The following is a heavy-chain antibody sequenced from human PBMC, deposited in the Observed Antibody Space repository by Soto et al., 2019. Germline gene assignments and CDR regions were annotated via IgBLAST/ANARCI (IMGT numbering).Heavy chain of an antibody. D-gene: IGHD1-26*01. CDR1: GGSINTFY. J-gene: IGHJ4*02. V-gene: IGHV4-4*07. CDR3: ARGGIVGATEFDY. Sequence: SETLSLTCTVSGGSINTFYWSWVRQPAGKGLEWIGRIFSSGSTSFNPSLESRVTISVDTSKNQFSLKLSSVTAADTAVYYCARGGIVGATEFDYWGQGTLVTVSS. CDR2: IFSSGST.